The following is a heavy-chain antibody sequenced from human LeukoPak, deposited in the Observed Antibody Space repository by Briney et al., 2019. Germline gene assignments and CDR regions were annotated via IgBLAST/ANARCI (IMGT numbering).Heavy chain of an antibody. Sequence: PGGSLRLSCGASGFTFRSYSMNWVRQAPGKGLEWVSSISSSSSYIYYADSVKGRFTISRDNAKNSLYLQMNSLRAEDTAVYYCAKIFRGSSGSNFDYWGQGTLVTVSS. V-gene: IGHV3-21*01. CDR1: GFTFRSYS. D-gene: IGHD6-19*01. CDR2: ISSSSSYI. J-gene: IGHJ4*02. CDR3: AKIFRGSSGSNFDY.